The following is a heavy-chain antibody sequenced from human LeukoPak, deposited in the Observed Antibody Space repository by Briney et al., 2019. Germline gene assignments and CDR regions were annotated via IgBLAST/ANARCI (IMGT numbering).Heavy chain of an antibody. Sequence: GRSLRLSCAASGFTFDDYAMHWGRQAPGPGLEWVSGISGNSGSIGYADSVKGRFTISRDNAKNSLYLQMNSLRAEDTALYYCAKDAGWYETHYYFDYWGQGTLVTVSS. V-gene: IGHV3-9*01. CDR2: ISGNSGSI. D-gene: IGHD6-19*01. CDR3: AKDAGWYETHYYFDY. CDR1: GFTFDDYA. J-gene: IGHJ4*02.